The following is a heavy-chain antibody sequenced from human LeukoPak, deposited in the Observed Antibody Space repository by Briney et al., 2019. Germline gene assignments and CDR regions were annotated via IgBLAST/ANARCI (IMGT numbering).Heavy chain of an antibody. Sequence: SETLSLTCAVSGGSFSGHYWNWIRQPPGKGLEWIGEINHGGSTNYNPSLKSRVTISVDTSQDQFSLRLSSVTAADTAVYYCARQGGYHFPNAFDIWGQGTLVTVSS. CDR3: ARQGGYHFPNAFDI. J-gene: IGHJ3*02. CDR2: INHGGST. CDR1: GGSFSGHY. V-gene: IGHV4-34*01. D-gene: IGHD5-12*01.